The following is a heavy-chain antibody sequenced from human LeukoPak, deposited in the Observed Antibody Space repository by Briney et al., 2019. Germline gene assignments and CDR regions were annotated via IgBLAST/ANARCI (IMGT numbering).Heavy chain of an antibody. J-gene: IGHJ4*02. CDR1: GFTFSSYA. CDR3: ASSPPTGITVSYFDY. D-gene: IGHD4-17*01. CDR2: LSDSGASK. V-gene: IGHV3-23*01. Sequence: GGSLRLSCAASGFTFSSYAMTWVRQAPGKGLEWVSVLSDSGASKYYADSVKGRFTISRDNSKNTLYLQMNSLRADDTAVYYCASSPPTGITVSYFDYWGQGTLVTVSS.